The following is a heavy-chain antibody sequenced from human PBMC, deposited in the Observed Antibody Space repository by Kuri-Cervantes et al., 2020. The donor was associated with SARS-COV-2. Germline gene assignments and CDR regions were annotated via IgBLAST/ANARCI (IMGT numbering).Heavy chain of an antibody. Sequence: GESLKISCAASGFTFSSYWMSWVRQAPGKGLEWVANIKQDGSEKYYVDSVKGRFTITRDNAKTSLYMQMNSLRAEDTAVYYCARDGGGYMDVWGKGTTVTVSS. J-gene: IGHJ6*03. CDR2: IKQDGSEK. V-gene: IGHV3-7*01. CDR1: GFTFSSYW. CDR3: ARDGGGYMDV. D-gene: IGHD3-16*01.